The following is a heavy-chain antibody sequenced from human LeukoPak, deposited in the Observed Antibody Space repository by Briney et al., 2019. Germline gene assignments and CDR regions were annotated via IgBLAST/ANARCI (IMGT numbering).Heavy chain of an antibody. Sequence: PGRSLRLSCAASGFTFSSYAMHWVRQAPGKRLEWVAVISYDGSNKYYADSVKGRFTISRDNSKSTLYLQMNSLRAEDTAVYYCAREYTYYDFWSGLDYWGQGTLVTVSS. D-gene: IGHD3-3*01. J-gene: IGHJ4*02. CDR2: ISYDGSNK. CDR3: AREYTYYDFWSGLDY. V-gene: IGHV3-30-3*01. CDR1: GFTFSSYA.